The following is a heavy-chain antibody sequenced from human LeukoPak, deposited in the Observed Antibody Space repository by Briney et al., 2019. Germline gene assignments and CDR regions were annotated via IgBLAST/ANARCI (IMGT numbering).Heavy chain of an antibody. Sequence: GGSLRLSCAASGFTFSSYSMNWVRQAPGKGLEWVSSISTSSSYIYYADSVKGRFTISRDNAKNSLYLQMNSLRAEDTAVYYCARGYGDPENWFDPWGQGTLVTVSS. D-gene: IGHD4-17*01. CDR2: ISTSSSYI. V-gene: IGHV3-21*01. CDR3: ARGYGDPENWFDP. CDR1: GFTFSSYS. J-gene: IGHJ5*02.